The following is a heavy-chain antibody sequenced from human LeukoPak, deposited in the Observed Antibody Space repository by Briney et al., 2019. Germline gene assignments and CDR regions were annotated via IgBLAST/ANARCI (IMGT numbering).Heavy chain of an antibody. CDR1: GGSFSGYY. J-gene: IGHJ5*02. CDR2: INHSGST. CDR3: ARHRYYGSGNIWFDP. V-gene: IGHV4-34*01. D-gene: IGHD3-10*01. Sequence: PSETLSLTCAVYGGSFSGYYWSWIRQPPGKGLEWIGEINHSGSTNYNPSLKSRVTISVDTSKNQFSLKLSSVTAADTAVYYCARHRYYGSGNIWFDPWGQGTLVTVSS.